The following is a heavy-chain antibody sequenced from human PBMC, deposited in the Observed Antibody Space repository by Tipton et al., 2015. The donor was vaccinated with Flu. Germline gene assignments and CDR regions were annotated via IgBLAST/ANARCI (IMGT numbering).Heavy chain of an antibody. V-gene: IGHV3-23*01. CDR2: IDTSGHAI. J-gene: IGHJ3*02. D-gene: IGHD3-22*01. CDR1: GFNFNTYA. CDR3: ATDPDAFYYDTWAVDI. Sequence: GSLRLSCAASGFNFNTYAFNWVRQAPGKGLEWVSSIDTSGHAIYCADSVRGRFTISRDNSKNTLFLQMSTLRAEDTAMYFCATDPDAFYYDTWAVDIWGQGTMVTVSS.